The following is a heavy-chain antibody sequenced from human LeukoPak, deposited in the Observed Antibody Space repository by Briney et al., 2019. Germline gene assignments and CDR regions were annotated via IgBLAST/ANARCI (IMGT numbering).Heavy chain of an antibody. CDR3: AREYGPAAMFDY. J-gene: IGHJ4*02. CDR2: IYYSGST. V-gene: IGHV4-61*01. D-gene: IGHD2-2*01. Sequence: SETLSLTCTVSGGSVSSGSYYWSWIRQPPGKGLERIGYIYYSGSTNYNPSLKSRVTISVDTSKNQFSLMLSSVTAADTAVYYCAREYGPAAMFDYWGQGTLVTVSS. CDR1: GGSVSSGSYY.